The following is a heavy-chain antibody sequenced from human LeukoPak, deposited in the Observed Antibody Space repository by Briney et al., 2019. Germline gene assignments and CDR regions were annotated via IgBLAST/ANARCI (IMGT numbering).Heavy chain of an antibody. CDR2: IYYSGST. D-gene: IGHD6-19*01. CDR3: ARVVPMYSSDWYDDY. V-gene: IGHV4-39*01. Sequence: PSETLSLTCTVSGGSISSSSYYWGWIRHPPGKGLEWVGTIYYSGSTYYNPSLKSRVTISVDTSKNQFSLKLSSVTAADTAVYYCARVVPMYSSDWYDDYWGQGTLVTVSS. CDR1: GGSISSSSYY. J-gene: IGHJ4*02.